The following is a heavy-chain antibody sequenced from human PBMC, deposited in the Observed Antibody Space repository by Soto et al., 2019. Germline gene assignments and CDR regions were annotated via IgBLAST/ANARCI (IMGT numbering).Heavy chain of an antibody. CDR1: GYSFSTYW. J-gene: IGHJ4*02. CDR3: ARGGYTGSYSSFDY. Sequence: PGESLKISCTGSGYSFSTYWIAWVRQMPGKGLEWMGIIYPGDSDTTYSPSFQGQVTISADKSISTAYLQWRSLKASDTAMYFCARGGYTGSYSSFDYWGQGTLVTVSS. D-gene: IGHD3-10*01. V-gene: IGHV5-51*01. CDR2: IYPGDSDT.